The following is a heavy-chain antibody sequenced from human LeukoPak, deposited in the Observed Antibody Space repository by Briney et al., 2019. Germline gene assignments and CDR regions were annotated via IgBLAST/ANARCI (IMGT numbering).Heavy chain of an antibody. CDR3: AKDLRRIVVVPAASSQTFDY. CDR2: ILYDGSNK. J-gene: IGHJ4*02. Sequence: GGSLRLSCAASGFTFSSYGMHWVRQAPGKGLEWVAFILYDGSNKYYADSVKGRFTISRDNSKNTLYLQMNSLRAEDTAVYYCAKDLRRIVVVPAASSQTFDYWGQGTLVTVSS. CDR1: GFTFSSYG. V-gene: IGHV3-30*02. D-gene: IGHD2-2*01.